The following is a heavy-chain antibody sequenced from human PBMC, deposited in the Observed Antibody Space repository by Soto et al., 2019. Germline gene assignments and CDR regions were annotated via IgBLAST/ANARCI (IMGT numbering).Heavy chain of an antibody. CDR2: INPSGGST. CDR1: GYTFTSYY. D-gene: IGHD2-2*01. V-gene: IGHV1-46*01. J-gene: IGHJ4*02. CDR3: ARVRLPGGFDY. Sequence: QVQLVQSGAEVKKPGASVKVSCKASGYTFTSYYMHWVRQAPGQGLEWVGIINPSGGSTSYAQKFQGRVTMTRDTSTSTVYMELSSLRSEDTAVYYCARVRLPGGFDYWGQGTLVTVSS.